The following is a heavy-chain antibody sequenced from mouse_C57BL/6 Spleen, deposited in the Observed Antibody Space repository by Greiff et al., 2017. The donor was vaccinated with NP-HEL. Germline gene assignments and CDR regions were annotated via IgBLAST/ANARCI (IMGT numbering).Heavy chain of an antibody. J-gene: IGHJ1*03. CDR3: ITGTGWYFDV. CDR1: GFTFSNYW. CDR2: IRLKSDNYAT. D-gene: IGHD4-1*01. V-gene: IGHV6-3*01. Sequence: EVQLQESGGGLVQPGGSMKLSCVASGFTFSNYWMNWVRQSPEKGLEWVAQIRLKSDNYATHYAESVKGRFTISRDDSKSSVYLQMNNLRAEDTGIYYCITGTGWYFDVWGTGTTVTVSS.